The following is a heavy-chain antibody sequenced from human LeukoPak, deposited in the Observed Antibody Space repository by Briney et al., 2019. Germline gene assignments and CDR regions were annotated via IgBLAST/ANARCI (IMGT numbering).Heavy chain of an antibody. CDR1: GFTFRSYG. CDR3: ARDQVVTTVTTTFDY. J-gene: IGHJ4*02. D-gene: IGHD4-11*01. V-gene: IGHV3-30*02. Sequence: PGGSLRLSCAASGFTFRSYGMHWVRQAPGKGLEWVTFIRYDGSNKYYADSVKGRFTTSRGNSKNTMYLQMNSLRAEDTAVYYCARDQVVTTVTTTFDYWGQGTLVTVSS. CDR2: IRYDGSNK.